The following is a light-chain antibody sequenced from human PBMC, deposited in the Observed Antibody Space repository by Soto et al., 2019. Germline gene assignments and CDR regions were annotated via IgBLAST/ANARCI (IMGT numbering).Light chain of an antibody. J-gene: IGKJ1*01. CDR1: QSVSNNY. CDR3: QQYGSSGT. Sequence: EIVLTQSPGTLSLSPGERATLSCRASQSVSNNYLAWYQQKPGQAPRLLIYGASNRATGIPDRFSGSGSGRDFTLTISRLEPEDFAVYYSQQYGSSGTFGQGTKVEIK. V-gene: IGKV3-20*01. CDR2: GAS.